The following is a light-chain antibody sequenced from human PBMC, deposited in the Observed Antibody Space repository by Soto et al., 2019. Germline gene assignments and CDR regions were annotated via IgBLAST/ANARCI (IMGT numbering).Light chain of an antibody. CDR3: SSYTTSNTWV. J-gene: IGLJ3*02. CDR2: DVS. CDR1: SNDVGAFKY. Sequence: QAARTQPASVSGSPGQSITISCTGSSNDVGAFKYVSWYRQPPGEAPKVLIRDVSNRPSGVSVRFSGSKSDHTASLTISGLQAEDEAHYYCSSYTTSNTWVFGGGTKVTVL. V-gene: IGLV2-14*01.